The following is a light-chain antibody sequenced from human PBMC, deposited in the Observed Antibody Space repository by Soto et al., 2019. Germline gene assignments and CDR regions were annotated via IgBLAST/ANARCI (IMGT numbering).Light chain of an antibody. CDR1: QSVSSSY. J-gene: IGKJ3*01. Sequence: EIVLTQSPGTLSLSPGERATLSCRASQSVSSSYLAWYQQKPGQAPRLLIYGAASRATGIPDRFSGSGSVTDFTPTISRLEPEDFAVYYCQQYGSSLGFTFGPGTKVDIK. CDR3: QQYGSSLGFT. CDR2: GAA. V-gene: IGKV3-20*01.